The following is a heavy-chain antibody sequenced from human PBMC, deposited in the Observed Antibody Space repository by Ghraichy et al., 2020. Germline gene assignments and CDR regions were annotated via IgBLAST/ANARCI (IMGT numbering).Heavy chain of an antibody. CDR1: GFTFSDYA. Sequence: GESLNISCAASGFTFSDYAMSWVRQAPGKGLEWVSGISGNGDSTYYADSVKGRFTISRDNSKNTLYLQVNSLRVEDTAIYYCAKDPSGLGRGYWGQGALVTVS. J-gene: IGHJ4*02. V-gene: IGHV3-23*01. CDR3: AKDPSGLGRGY. D-gene: IGHD3-10*01. CDR2: ISGNGDST.